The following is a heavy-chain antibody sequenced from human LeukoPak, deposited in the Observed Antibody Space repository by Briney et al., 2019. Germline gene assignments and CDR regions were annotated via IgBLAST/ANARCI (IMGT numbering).Heavy chain of an antibody. D-gene: IGHD2-21*01. J-gene: IGHJ6*02. CDR1: GYTLTELS. V-gene: IGHV1-24*01. Sequence: ASVKVSCKVSGYTLTELSMHWVRQAPGKGLEWMGGFDTEDGETIYAQKFQGRVTMTEDTSTDTAYMELSSLRSEDTAVYYCATVLWQPNPYYYYYGMDVWGQGTTVTVSS. CDR3: ATVLWQPNPYYYYYGMDV. CDR2: FDTEDGET.